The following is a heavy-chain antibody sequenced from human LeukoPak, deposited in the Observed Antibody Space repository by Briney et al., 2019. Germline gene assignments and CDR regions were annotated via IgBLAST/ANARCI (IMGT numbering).Heavy chain of an antibody. CDR2: IYYSGST. Sequence: SETLSLTCTVSGGSISSYYWSWIRQPPGKGLEWIGYIYYSGSTNYNPSLKSRVTISVDTSKNQFSLKLSSVTAADTAVYYCPSLAGGDGSNLGAYFDYWGQGTLVTVSS. V-gene: IGHV4-59*01. D-gene: IGHD5-24*01. CDR3: PSLAGGDGSNLGAYFDY. CDR1: GGSISSYY. J-gene: IGHJ4*02.